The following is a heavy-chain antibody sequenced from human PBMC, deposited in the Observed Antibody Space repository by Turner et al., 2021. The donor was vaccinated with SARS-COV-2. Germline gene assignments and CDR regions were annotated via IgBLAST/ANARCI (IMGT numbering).Heavy chain of an antibody. D-gene: IGHD1-26*01. Sequence: QVQLQQWGAGLLKPSETLFLTCAVYGGSFCGYYCSWIRQPPGKGLEWIGEINHGRRTNDNPSLQSRFTIAVDTSKIQFSLKLSSVTAADTAVYYCAIGNRSLWYFALWGRGTLVTVSS. J-gene: IGHJ2*01. CDR1: GGSFCGYY. CDR3: AIGNRSLWYFAL. CDR2: INHGRRT. V-gene: IGHV4-34*01.